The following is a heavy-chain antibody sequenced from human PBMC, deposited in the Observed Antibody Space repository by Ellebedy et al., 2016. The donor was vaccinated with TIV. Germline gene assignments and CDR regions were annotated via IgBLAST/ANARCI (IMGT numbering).Heavy chain of an antibody. CDR1: GGTFTNYA. CDR3: AKIDYYGWGSPLWVREMDV. Sequence: ASVKVSCXASGGTFTNYAFNWVRQVPGQGLEWMGGIIPMLGTTKYAERFRGRVTITAHESTSTAYLEVNSLRSEDTAGYYCAKIDYYGWGSPLWVREMDVWGQGTAVTVSS. V-gene: IGHV1-69*13. CDR2: IIPMLGTT. J-gene: IGHJ6*02. D-gene: IGHD3-10*01.